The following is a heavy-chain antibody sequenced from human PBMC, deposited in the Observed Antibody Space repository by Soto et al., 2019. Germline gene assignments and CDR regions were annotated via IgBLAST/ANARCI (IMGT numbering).Heavy chain of an antibody. V-gene: IGHV3-30-3*01. D-gene: IGHD4-4*01. CDR3: ARGGPTVTTPIDY. J-gene: IGHJ4*02. CDR2: ISYDGSNK. Sequence: GGSLRLSCAASGFTFSSYAMHWVRQAPGKGLEWVAVISYDGSNKYYADSVKGRFTISRDNSKNTLYLQMNSLRAEDTAVYYCARGGPTVTTPIDYWGQGTLVTVSS. CDR1: GFTFSSYA.